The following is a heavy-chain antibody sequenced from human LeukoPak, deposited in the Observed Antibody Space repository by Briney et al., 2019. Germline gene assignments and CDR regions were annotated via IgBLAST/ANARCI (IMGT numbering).Heavy chain of an antibody. V-gene: IGHV4-4*07. CDR1: GGSISSYY. CDR2: IYTSGST. CDR3: AGAMVRGIPNNWFDP. D-gene: IGHD3-10*01. J-gene: IGHJ5*02. Sequence: SETLSLTCTVSGGSISSYYWSWIRQLAGKGLEWIGRIYTSGSTNYNPSLKSRVTMSVDTSKNQFSLKLSSVTAADTAVYYCAGAMVRGIPNNWFDPWGQGTLVTVSS.